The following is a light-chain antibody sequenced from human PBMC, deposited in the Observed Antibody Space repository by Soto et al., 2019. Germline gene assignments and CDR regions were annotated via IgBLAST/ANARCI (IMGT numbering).Light chain of an antibody. CDR2: EVS. CDR3: CSYAGGSTLYV. V-gene: IGLV2-23*02. CDR1: SSDVGAYNL. J-gene: IGLJ1*01. Sequence: QSVLTQPASVSGSPGQSITISCTGASSDVGAYNLVSWYQQHPGKAPKLMISEVSQRPSGVPNRFSGSKSGNAASLTISGLQAEDEADYYCCSYAGGSTLYVFGTGTKVTVL.